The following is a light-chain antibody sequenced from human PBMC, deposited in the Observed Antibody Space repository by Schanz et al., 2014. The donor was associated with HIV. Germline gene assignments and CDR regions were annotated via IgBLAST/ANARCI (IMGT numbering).Light chain of an antibody. CDR1: SSDVGYYNY. CDR3: TSYAGSNNVV. J-gene: IGLJ2*01. CDR2: DVS. V-gene: IGLV2-14*03. Sequence: QSALTQPASVSGSPGQSITISCTGTSSDVGYYNYVSWYQQHPGKAPKLMIYDVSNRPSGVSNRFSGSKSGNTASLTISGLQADDEADYYCTSYAGSNNVVFGGGTKLTVL.